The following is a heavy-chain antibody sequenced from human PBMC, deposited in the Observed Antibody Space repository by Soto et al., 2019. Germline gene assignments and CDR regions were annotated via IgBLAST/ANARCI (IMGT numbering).Heavy chain of an antibody. J-gene: IGHJ6*02. Sequence: ASVKVSCKASGFTFSDYYMHGVREAPGQGLEWMGWLNPKSGGTTYAQKFQGRLTLSRDTSINTAYMELSRLSIDDTALYYCARERYQVLSDGMDVWGQGTTVTVSS. D-gene: IGHD2-2*01. V-gene: IGHV1-2*02. CDR2: LNPKSGGT. CDR1: GFTFSDYY. CDR3: ARERYQVLSDGMDV.